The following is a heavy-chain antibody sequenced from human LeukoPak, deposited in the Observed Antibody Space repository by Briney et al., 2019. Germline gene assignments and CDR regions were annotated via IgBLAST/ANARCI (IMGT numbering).Heavy chain of an antibody. CDR1: SGSVSNSHYY. CDR3: VRHFESPYSGTYAY. D-gene: IGHD1-26*01. Sequence: SETLSLTCTVSSGSVSNSHYYWAWVRQPPGKGLEWLGSIFYSGNTHYNPSLKSPVTISIDTSKNQFSLKLSSVTATDTAVYYCVRHFESPYSGTYAYWGQGALVTVSS. CDR2: IFYSGNT. J-gene: IGHJ4*02. V-gene: IGHV4-39*07.